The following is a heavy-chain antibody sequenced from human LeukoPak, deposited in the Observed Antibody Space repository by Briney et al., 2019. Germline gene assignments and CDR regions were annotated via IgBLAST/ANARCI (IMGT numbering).Heavy chain of an antibody. CDR2: FDPEDGET. CDR3: ATVFPTVTTDWFDP. V-gene: IGHV1-24*01. CDR1: GYTLTELS. Sequence: ASVKVSCKVSGYTLTELSMHWVRQAPGKGLEWMGVFDPEDGETIYAQKFQGRVTMTEDTSTDTAYMELSSLRSEDTAVYYCATVFPTVTTDWFDPWGQGTLVTVSS. D-gene: IGHD4-11*01. J-gene: IGHJ5*02.